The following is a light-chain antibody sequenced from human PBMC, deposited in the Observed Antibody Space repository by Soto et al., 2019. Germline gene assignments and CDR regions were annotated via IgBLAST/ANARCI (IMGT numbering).Light chain of an antibody. CDR2: GNS. Sequence: QSVLTQPPSVSGAPGQRVTISCTGSSSNIGAGYDVHWYQQLPGTAPKLLIYGNSNRPSGVPDRFSGSKSGTSASLAITGLQAEDEADYYCQSYDSSLSGSAVFGGGNQLTVL. V-gene: IGLV1-40*01. CDR3: QSYDSSLSGSAV. CDR1: SSNIGAGYD. J-gene: IGLJ7*01.